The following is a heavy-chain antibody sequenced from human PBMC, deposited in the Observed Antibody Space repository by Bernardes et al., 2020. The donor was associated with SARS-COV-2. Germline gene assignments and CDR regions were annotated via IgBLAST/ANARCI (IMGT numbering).Heavy chain of an antibody. Sequence: GGSLRLSCAASGIDLKTYAVTWVRQNPGKGLEWVSGISGSGKSTSYADSVKGRFIISRDDSKNTVYLQMKTVRAEDTATYYCAKGATGSYYSPPDSWGPGTTVSVSS. J-gene: IGHJ5*01. CDR2: ISGSGKST. CDR1: GIDLKTYA. V-gene: IGHV3-23*01. D-gene: IGHD1-26*01. CDR3: AKGATGSYYSPPDS.